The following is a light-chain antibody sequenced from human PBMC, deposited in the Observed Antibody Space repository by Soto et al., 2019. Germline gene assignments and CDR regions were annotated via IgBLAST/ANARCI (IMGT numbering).Light chain of an antibody. V-gene: IGKV3-20*01. CDR2: GAS. J-gene: IGKJ1*01. CDR1: QSVSSSY. Sequence: EIVLTQSPGTLSLSPGERATLSCRASQSVSSSYLAWYQQKPGQAPRLLIYGASSRATGIPDRFSGSWSGTDFTLTISRLEPEDFAVYYCQQYVTSSPRTFGQGTKVEIK. CDR3: QQYVTSSPRT.